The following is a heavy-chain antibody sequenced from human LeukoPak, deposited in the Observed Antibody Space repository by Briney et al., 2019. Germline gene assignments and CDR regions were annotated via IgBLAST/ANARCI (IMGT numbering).Heavy chain of an antibody. Sequence: SVKVSCKASGGTFNSYAFSWVRQAPGQGLEWMGGTIPIFGTSNYAQKFQGRVTMTADESTSTAYMELSSLRSEDTALYYCARAQETYSSGWYGYGFDIWGQGTMVTVSS. D-gene: IGHD6-19*01. CDR2: TIPIFGTS. V-gene: IGHV1-69*01. J-gene: IGHJ3*02. CDR1: GGTFNSYA. CDR3: ARAQETYSSGWYGYGFDI.